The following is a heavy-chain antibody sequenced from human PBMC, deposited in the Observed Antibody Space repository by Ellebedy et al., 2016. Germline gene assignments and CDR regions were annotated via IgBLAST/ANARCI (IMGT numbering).Heavy chain of an antibody. CDR2: IRGNGDNT. CDR3: AKGDIVVVPAAYFDY. D-gene: IGHD2-2*01. CDR1: GFTFSSYA. V-gene: IGHV3-23*01. Sequence: GESLKISXAASGFTFSSYAMSWVRQAPGKGLEWVSTIRGNGDNTYYADSVKGRFTISRDNSKNALYLQMNSLRAEDTAVYYCAKGDIVVVPAAYFDYWGQGTLVTVSS. J-gene: IGHJ4*02.